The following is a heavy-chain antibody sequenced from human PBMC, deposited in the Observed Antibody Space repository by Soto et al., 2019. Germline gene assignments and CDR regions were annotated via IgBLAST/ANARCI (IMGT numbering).Heavy chain of an antibody. Sequence: SVKVSCKAAGGTFSSYAISWGRQAPGQGLEWMGGIIPIFGTANYAQKFQGRVTITADESTSTAYMELSSLRSEDTAVYYCATRRDGYNFGYFDYWGQGTLVTVS. CDR3: ATRRDGYNFGYFDY. D-gene: IGHD5-12*01. V-gene: IGHV1-69*01. CDR2: IIPIFGTA. CDR1: GGTFSSYA. J-gene: IGHJ4*02.